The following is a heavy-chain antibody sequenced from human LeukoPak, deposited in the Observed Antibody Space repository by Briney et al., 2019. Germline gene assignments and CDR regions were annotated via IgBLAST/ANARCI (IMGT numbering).Heavy chain of an antibody. Sequence: GGSLRLSCAASGFTFDDYGMSWVRQAPGTGLEWVSGINWNGGGTGYVDSVKGRFTISRDNAKNSLYLQMNSLRAEDTALYYCVRDLRTGSYGNYFDHWGQGTLVTVS. J-gene: IGHJ4*02. CDR3: VRDLRTGSYGNYFDH. CDR2: INWNGGGT. V-gene: IGHV3-20*04. CDR1: GFTFDDYG. D-gene: IGHD1-26*01.